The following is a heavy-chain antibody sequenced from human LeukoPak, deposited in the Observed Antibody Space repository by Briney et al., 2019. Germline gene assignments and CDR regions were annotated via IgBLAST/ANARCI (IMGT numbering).Heavy chain of an antibody. CDR3: ARVFGRNDGNP. J-gene: IGHJ3*01. Sequence: PGGSLRLSCAASGFTFSSYEMNCVRQAPGKGLEWFSYISSGGSTIYYADSVKGRFTISRDNAKNSLYLQMNSLRAEDTAVYYCARVFGRNDGNPWGQGTMVTVSS. V-gene: IGHV3-48*03. CDR1: GFTFSSYE. CDR2: ISSGGSTI. D-gene: IGHD4-23*01.